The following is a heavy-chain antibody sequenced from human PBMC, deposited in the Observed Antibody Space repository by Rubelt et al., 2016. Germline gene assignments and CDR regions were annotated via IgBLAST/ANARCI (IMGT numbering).Heavy chain of an antibody. CDR3: AKDVANAMDV. V-gene: IGHV1-2*02. D-gene: IGHD2-21*01. Sequence: QVQLVQSGAEVEKPGASVKVSCKASGYIFTDSYMHWVRQAPGQGLEWMAWITPQGETNSAPKFQDRVILTRETPSRTVVMELNSLMLDDTAVYYCAKDVANAMDVWGQGTTVIVSS. CDR1: GYIFTDSY. J-gene: IGHJ6*02. CDR2: ITPQGET.